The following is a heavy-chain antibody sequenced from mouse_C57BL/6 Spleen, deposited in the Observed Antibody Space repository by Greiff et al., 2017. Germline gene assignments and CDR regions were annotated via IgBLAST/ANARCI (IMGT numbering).Heavy chain of an antibody. D-gene: IGHD2-4*01. Sequence: EVKLMESEGGLVQPGSSMKLSCTASGFTFSDYYMAWVRQVPEKGLEWVANINYDGSSTYYLDSLKSRFIISRDNAKNILYLQMSSLKSEDTATYYCARFYYDYDGDGFDYWGQGTTLTVSS. CDR3: ARFYYDYDGDGFDY. CDR1: GFTFSDYY. J-gene: IGHJ2*01. CDR2: INYDGSST. V-gene: IGHV5-16*01.